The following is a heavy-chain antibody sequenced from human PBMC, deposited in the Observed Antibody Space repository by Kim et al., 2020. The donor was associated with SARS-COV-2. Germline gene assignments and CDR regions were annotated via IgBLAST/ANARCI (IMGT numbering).Heavy chain of an antibody. CDR3: ARWPVNSSGWYGVFDY. J-gene: IGHJ4*02. D-gene: IGHD6-19*01. CDR2: INPNSGGT. Sequence: ASVKVSCKASGYTFTGYYMHWVRQAPGQGLEWMGWINPNSGGTNYAQKFQGRVTMTRDTSISTAYMELSRLRSDDTAVYYCARWPVNSSGWYGVFDYWGQGTLVTVSS. V-gene: IGHV1-2*02. CDR1: GYTFTGYY.